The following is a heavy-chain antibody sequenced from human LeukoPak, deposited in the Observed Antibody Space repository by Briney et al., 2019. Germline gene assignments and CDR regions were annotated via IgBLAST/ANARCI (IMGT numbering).Heavy chain of an antibody. CDR3: ARRPIVVVVAATDYFDY. J-gene: IGHJ4*02. CDR1: GGSISSSSYY. Sequence: SETLSLTCTVSGGSISSSSYYWGWIRQPPGKGLEWIGSIYYSGSTYYNPSLKSRVTISVDTSRNQFSLKLSSVTAADTAVYYCARRPIVVVVAATDYFDYWGQGTLVTVSS. CDR2: IYYSGST. D-gene: IGHD2-15*01. V-gene: IGHV4-39*01.